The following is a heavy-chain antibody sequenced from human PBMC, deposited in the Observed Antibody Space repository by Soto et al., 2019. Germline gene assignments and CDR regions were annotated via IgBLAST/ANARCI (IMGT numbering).Heavy chain of an antibody. CDR2: IYYSGST. V-gene: IGHV4-59*01. J-gene: IGHJ4*02. D-gene: IGHD3-9*01. CDR1: GGSISSYY. CDR3: ARATTPIWLRSFYFDY. Sequence: TSETLSLTCTVSGGSISSYYWSWIRQPPGKGLEWIGYIYYSGSTNYNPSLKSRVTTSVDTSKNQFSLKLSSVTAADTAVFYCARATTPIWLRSFYFDYWGQGTLVTVSS.